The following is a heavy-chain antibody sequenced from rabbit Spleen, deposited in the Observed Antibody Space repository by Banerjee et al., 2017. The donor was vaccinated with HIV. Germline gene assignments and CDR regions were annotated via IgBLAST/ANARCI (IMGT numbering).Heavy chain of an antibody. Sequence: QEQLVESGGGLVQPEGSLSLTCKASGFSFSDRDVMCWVRQAPGKGLEWIACINASTGKPVYATWASGRFTISRTSSTTVTLRRTSLTAADRATYFCARDLVGVIGWNFYLWGPGTLVTVS. D-gene: IGHD2-1*01. CDR2: INASTGKP. CDR3: ARDLVGVIGWNFYL. V-gene: IGHV1S45*01. CDR1: GFSFSDRDV. J-gene: IGHJ4*01.